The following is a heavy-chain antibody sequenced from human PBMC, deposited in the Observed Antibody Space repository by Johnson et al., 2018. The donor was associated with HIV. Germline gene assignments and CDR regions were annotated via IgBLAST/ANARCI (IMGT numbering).Heavy chain of an antibody. V-gene: IGHV3-7*05. CDR3: ASGNSAY. CDR1: GFTFSSYA. CDR2: IRPDGSEE. Sequence: MLLVESGGGVVQPGRSLRLSCAASGFTFSSYAMYWVRQAPGTGLEWVATIRPDGSEEFYVDSVKGRFTISRDNAKSSFFLQMNNLRADDTAMYYCASGNSAYWGRGTMVTVAS. D-gene: IGHD5-12*01. J-gene: IGHJ3*01.